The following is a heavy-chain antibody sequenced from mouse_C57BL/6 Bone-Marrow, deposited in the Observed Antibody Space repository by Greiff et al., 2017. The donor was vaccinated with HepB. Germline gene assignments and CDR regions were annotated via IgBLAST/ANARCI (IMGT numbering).Heavy chain of an antibody. J-gene: IGHJ3*01. CDR1: GFNIKDDY. CDR3: TTWVGAWFAY. D-gene: IGHD1-1*02. Sequence: VQLQQSGAELVRPGASVKLSCTASGFNIKDDYMHWVKQRPEQGLEWIGWIDPENGDTEYASKFQGKATITADTSSNTAYLQLSSLTSEDTAVYYCTTWVGAWFAYWGQGTLVTVSA. CDR2: IDPENGDT. V-gene: IGHV14-4*01.